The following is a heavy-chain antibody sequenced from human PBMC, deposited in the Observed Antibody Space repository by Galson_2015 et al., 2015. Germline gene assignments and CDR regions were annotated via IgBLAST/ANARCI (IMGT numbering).Heavy chain of an antibody. V-gene: IGHV3-23*01. CDR3: ARDFGYYGSGSCQFDY. J-gene: IGHJ4*02. CDR1: GFTFSSYA. D-gene: IGHD3-10*01. CDR2: ISGSGGST. Sequence: SLRLSCAASGFTFSSYAMSWVRQAPGKGLGWVSAISGSGGSTYYADSVKGRFTISRDNAKNSLYLQMNSLRAEDTAVYYCARDFGYYGSGSCQFDYWGQGTLVTVSS.